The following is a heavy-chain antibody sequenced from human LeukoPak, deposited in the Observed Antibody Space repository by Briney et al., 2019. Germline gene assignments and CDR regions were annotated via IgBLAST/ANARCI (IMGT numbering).Heavy chain of an antibody. CDR2: INHSGST. D-gene: IGHD1-14*01. CDR1: GRSFSGYY. J-gene: IGHJ5*02. CDR3: TSQTVARWFDP. Sequence: SETLSLTCAVYGRSFSGYYWSWIRQPPGKGLEWIGEINHSGSTNYNPSLKSRVTISVDTSKNQFSLKLSSVTAADTAVYYCTSQTVARWFDPWGQGTLVTVSS. V-gene: IGHV4-34*01.